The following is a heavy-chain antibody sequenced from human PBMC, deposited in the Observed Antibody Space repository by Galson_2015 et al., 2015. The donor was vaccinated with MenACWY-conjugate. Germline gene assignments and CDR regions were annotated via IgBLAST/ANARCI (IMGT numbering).Heavy chain of an antibody. J-gene: IGHJ4*02. CDR3: AKEPPGSGSFDY. V-gene: IGHV3-43*01. D-gene: IGHD1-14*01. CDR2: ISWDGGST. CDR1: GFTFDDYT. Sequence: SLRLSCAASGFTFDDYTMHWVRHAPGKGLEWVSLISWDGGSTYYAGSVKGRFTISRDNSKNSLYLQMNSLRTEDTALYYCAKEPPGSGSFDYWGQGTLVTVSS.